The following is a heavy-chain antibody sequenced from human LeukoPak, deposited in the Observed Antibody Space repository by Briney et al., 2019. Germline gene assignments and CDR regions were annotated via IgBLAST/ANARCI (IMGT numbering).Heavy chain of an antibody. V-gene: IGHV4-39*01. J-gene: IGHJ4*02. CDR3: ARHGSGYYESNGYLDF. CDR1: GGSISSSSDY. CDR2: IYNNGNT. Sequence: PSETLSLTCTVSGGSISSSSDYWGWIRQPPGAGLEWIGSIYNNGNTYYKSSLKSRLTITVDTSTDQFSLKLSSVTAADTAVYYCARHGSGYYESNGYLDFWGQGILVTVSS. D-gene: IGHD3-22*01.